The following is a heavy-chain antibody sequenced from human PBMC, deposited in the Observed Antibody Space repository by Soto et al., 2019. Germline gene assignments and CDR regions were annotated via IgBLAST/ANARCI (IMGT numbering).Heavy chain of an antibody. J-gene: IGHJ3*02. V-gene: IGHV3-30*04. CDR2: ISDDGNNK. D-gene: IGHD5-12*01. CDR1: GFPFRSYV. Sequence: PEGSLRLSCAASGFPFRSYVIHWVRQAPGKGLEWVTIISDDGNNKDYADSVKGRFTVSRDNSKNTLYLQMNSLRAEDTAVYYCARGGGWLHYAFDIWGQGTMVTVSS. CDR3: ARGGGWLHYAFDI.